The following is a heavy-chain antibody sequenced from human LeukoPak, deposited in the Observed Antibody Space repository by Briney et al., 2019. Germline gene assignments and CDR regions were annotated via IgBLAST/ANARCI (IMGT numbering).Heavy chain of an antibody. CDR2: ISGSGGST. D-gene: IGHD6-6*01. Sequence: GGSLRLSCAASGFTFSSYAMSWVRQAPGKGLEWVSAISGSGGSTYYADSVKGRFTISRDNSKNTLYLQMDSLRAEDTAVYYCANEIEQQLLPPYYYYYYMDVWGKGTTVTVSS. CDR3: ANEIEQQLLPPYYYYYYMDV. CDR1: GFTFSSYA. J-gene: IGHJ6*03. V-gene: IGHV3-23*01.